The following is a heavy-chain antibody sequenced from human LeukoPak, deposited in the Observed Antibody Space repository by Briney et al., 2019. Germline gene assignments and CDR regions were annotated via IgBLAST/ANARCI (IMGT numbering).Heavy chain of an antibody. V-gene: IGHV1-2*02. J-gene: IGHJ4*02. D-gene: IGHD3-22*01. Sequence: ASVKVSCKASGYTFTGYYMHWVRQAPGQGLEWIGWINPNSGGTNYAQKFQGRVTMTRDTSISTAYMELSRLRSDDTAVYYCARPGGSSGYYKGPTNFDYWGQGTLVTVSS. CDR3: ARPGGSSGYYKGPTNFDY. CDR1: GYTFTGYY. CDR2: INPNSGGT.